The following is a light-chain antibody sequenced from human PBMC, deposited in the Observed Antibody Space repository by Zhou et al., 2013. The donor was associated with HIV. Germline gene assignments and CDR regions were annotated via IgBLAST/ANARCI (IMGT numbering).Light chain of an antibody. Sequence: FSLVCICGRDRVTITCRASQDIGNYLNWYQHRTGRAPKVLIYESSNLQSGVPSRFSGSGSGSEFTLTISSLQPDDFATYYCQQYNSSPYSFGQGTKLEIK. J-gene: IGKJ2*03. CDR2: ESS. V-gene: IGKV1-16*01. CDR1: QDIGNY. CDR3: QQYNSSPYS.